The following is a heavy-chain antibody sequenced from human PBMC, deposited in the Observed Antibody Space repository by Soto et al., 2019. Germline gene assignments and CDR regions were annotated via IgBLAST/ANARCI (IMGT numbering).Heavy chain of an antibody. CDR3: ASEIALTDDRGGWFDP. CDR1: GGTFSSYA. D-gene: IGHD3-9*01. J-gene: IGHJ5*02. Sequence: QVQLVQSGAEVKKPGSSVKVSCKASGGTFSSYAISWVRQAPGQGLEWMGGLIPIFGTANYAQKFQGRVTITADESTSTAYMELSSLRSEDTAVYYCASEIALTDDRGGWFDPWGQGTLVTVSA. CDR2: LIPIFGTA. V-gene: IGHV1-69*01.